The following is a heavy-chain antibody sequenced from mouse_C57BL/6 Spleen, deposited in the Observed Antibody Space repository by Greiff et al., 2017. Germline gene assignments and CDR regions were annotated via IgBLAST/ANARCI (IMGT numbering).Heavy chain of an antibody. V-gene: IGHV1-15*01. CDR2: IYPETGGT. CDR1: GYTFTDYE. Sequence: QVQLKESGAELVRPGASVTLSCKASGYTFTDYEMHWVKQTPVHGLEWIGAIYPETGGTAYNQKFKGKAILTADKSSSTAYMELRSLTSEDSAVYYCTRSDSAWFAYWGQGTLVTVSA. CDR3: TRSDSAWFAY. J-gene: IGHJ3*01.